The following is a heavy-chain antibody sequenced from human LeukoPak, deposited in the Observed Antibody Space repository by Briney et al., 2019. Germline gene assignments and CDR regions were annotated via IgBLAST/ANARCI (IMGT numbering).Heavy chain of an antibody. D-gene: IGHD2-15*01. J-gene: IGHJ5*02. CDR3: ARRGVVAATNNWFDP. CDR2: MNPNSGNT. CDR1: GYTFTSYD. Sequence: GASVKVSCKASGYTFTSYDINWVRQATGQGLEWMGWMNPNSGNTGYAQKFQGRVTMTRNTSISTAYMELSSLRSEDTAVYYCARRGVVAATNNWFDPWGQGTLVTVSS. V-gene: IGHV1-8*01.